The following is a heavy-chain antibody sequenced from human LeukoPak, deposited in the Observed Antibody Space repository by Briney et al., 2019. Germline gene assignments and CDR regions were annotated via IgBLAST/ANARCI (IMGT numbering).Heavy chain of an antibody. Sequence: SQTLSLTCVLSVDRVSSNSGSWNWIRQSASRGLEWLARTYLRARWYIDYAVSVECRLTVNPHTSQNQFSLTVNSVNPEHRAVFCCAREGQDILAGAHYYGMDVWGKGTTVTVSS. V-gene: IGHV6-1*01. CDR2: TYLRARWYI. J-gene: IGHJ6*04. CDR1: VDRVSSNSGS. D-gene: IGHD3-9*01. CDR3: AREGQDILAGAHYYGMDV.